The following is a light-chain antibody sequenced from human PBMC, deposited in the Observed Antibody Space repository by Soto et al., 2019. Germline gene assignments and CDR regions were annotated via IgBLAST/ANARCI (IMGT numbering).Light chain of an antibody. CDR2: KAS. J-gene: IGKJ1*01. V-gene: IGKV1-5*03. CDR3: QQFSTHST. Sequence: DIPMTQSPSTLSASVGDRVTITCRASQNINTWLAWYQQKPGKAPKLLIYKASTLQSGVPSRFSGSGSGTEFTLTISSLQPDDFATYYCQQFSTHSTFGQGTKVEIK. CDR1: QNINTW.